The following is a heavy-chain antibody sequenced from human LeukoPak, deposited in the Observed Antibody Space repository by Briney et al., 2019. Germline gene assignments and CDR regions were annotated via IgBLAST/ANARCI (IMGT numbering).Heavy chain of an antibody. J-gene: IGHJ6*03. CDR1: GITFSNYN. Sequence: GGSLRLSCAAPGITFSNYNMNWVRQAPGKGLDWISSITSSNSYTFYADSVKGRFTISRDNAKNSLYLQMNSLRVEDTAIYYCARDPYNGAYSEGYYYYYMDVWGKGTTVTVSS. V-gene: IGHV3-21*01. CDR2: ITSSNSYT. D-gene: IGHD1-1*01. CDR3: ARDPYNGAYSEGYYYYYMDV.